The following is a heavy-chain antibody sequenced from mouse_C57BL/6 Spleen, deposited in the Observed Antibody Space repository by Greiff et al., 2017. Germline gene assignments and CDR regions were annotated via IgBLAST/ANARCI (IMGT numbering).Heavy chain of an antibody. Sequence: EVQLQQSGAELVRPGASVKLSCTASGFNIKDYYMHWVKQRPEQGLEWIGRIDPEDGDTEYAPKFQGKATMTADTSSNTAYLQLSILTSEDTAVYYCTMPGNYPAWFAYWGQGTLVTVSA. CDR1: GFNIKDYY. CDR3: TMPGNYPAWFAY. V-gene: IGHV14-1*01. D-gene: IGHD2-1*01. CDR2: IDPEDGDT. J-gene: IGHJ3*01.